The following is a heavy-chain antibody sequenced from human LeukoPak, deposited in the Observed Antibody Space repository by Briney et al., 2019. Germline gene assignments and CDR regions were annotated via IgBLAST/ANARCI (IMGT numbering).Heavy chain of an antibody. CDR1: AFTFSSFA. V-gene: IGHV3-23*01. Sequence: QAGGSLRLSCAASAFTFSSFAMSWVRQAPGKGLEWVSSIHDSGGNTYYADSVKGRFTISRDNSKNTLYLQMNSLRAEDTAVYYCAKRDVGATAGGAFDIWGQGTMVTVSS. D-gene: IGHD1-26*01. CDR2: IHDSGGNT. J-gene: IGHJ3*02. CDR3: AKRDVGATAGGAFDI.